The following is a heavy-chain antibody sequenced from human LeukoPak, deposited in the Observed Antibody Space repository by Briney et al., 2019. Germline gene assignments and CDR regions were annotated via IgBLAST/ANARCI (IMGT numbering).Heavy chain of an antibody. J-gene: IGHJ3*02. CDR3: ARWWELLDAFDI. CDR1: GFTFSSYW. CDR2: ISSSSSYI. Sequence: GGSLRLSCAASGFTFSSYWMSWVRQAPGKGLEWVSSISSSSSYIYYADSVKGRFTISRDNAKNSLYLQMNSLRAEDTAVYYCARWWELLDAFDIWGQGTMATVSS. D-gene: IGHD1-26*01. V-gene: IGHV3-21*01.